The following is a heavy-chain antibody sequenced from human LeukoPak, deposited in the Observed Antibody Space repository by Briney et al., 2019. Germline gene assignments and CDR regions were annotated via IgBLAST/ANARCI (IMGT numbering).Heavy chain of an antibody. CDR2: INHSGST. CDR3: ARGSNSSSSRVDY. D-gene: IGHD6-6*01. V-gene: IGHV4-34*01. CDR1: GGSFSGYY. Sequence: SETLSLTCAVYGGSFSGYYWSWIRQPSGKGLEWIGEINHSGSTNYNPSLKSRVTISVDTSKNQFSLKLSSVTAADTAVYYCARGSNSSSSRVDYWGQGTLVTISS. J-gene: IGHJ4*02.